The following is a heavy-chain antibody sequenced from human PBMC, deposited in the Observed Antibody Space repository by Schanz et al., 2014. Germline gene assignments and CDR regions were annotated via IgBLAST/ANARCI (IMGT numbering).Heavy chain of an antibody. CDR1: GGTFSSYT. J-gene: IGHJ5*02. Sequence: QVQLVQSGAEVKKPGSSVKVSCKASGGTFSSYTISWVRQAPGQGPEWMGRIIPILGIGNDAQKFQGRVTITADKSTSTAYMELSSLRSEDTAVYYCARERGVGGGGVWKVNWFDPWGQGTLVTVSS. D-gene: IGHD3-16*01. CDR2: IIPILGIG. V-gene: IGHV1-69*08. CDR3: ARERGVGGGGVWKVNWFDP.